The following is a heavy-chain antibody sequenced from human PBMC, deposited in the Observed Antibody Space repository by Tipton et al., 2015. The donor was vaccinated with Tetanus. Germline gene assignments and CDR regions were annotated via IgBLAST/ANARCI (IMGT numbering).Heavy chain of an antibody. CDR2: IREDGGET. V-gene: IGHV3-7*03. D-gene: IGHD6-19*01. CDR1: GFSVANHW. CDR3: ARDRGEQWTNFYYMDV. Sequence: SLRLSCAASGFSVANHWMSWVRQAPGKGLEWEANIREDGGETKYVDSVKGRFTISRDNAKNSFYLQMNSLRVEDTAVYYCARDRGEQWTNFYYMDVWGKGRMVIVSS. J-gene: IGHJ6*03.